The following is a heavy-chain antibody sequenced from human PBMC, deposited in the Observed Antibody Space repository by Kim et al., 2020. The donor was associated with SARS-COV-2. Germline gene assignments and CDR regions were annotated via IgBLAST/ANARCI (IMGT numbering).Heavy chain of an antibody. J-gene: IGHJ4*02. Sequence: SETLSLTCTVSGGSISSYYWSWIRQPPGKGLEWIGYIYYSGSTNYNPSLKSRVTISVDTSKNQFSLKLSSVTAADTAVYYCARLSRRIYVYWGQGTLVIVS. CDR2: IYYSGST. V-gene: IGHV4-59*08. CDR3: ARLSRRIYVY. CDR1: GGSISSYY. D-gene: IGHD5-12*01.